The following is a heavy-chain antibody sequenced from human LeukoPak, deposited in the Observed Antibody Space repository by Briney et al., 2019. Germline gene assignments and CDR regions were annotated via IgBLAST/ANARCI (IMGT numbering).Heavy chain of an antibody. V-gene: IGHV3-23*01. CDR1: GFTFITHA. D-gene: IGHD3-16*01. CDR3: VRQMIRFWFDP. J-gene: IGHJ5*02. Sequence: GALRLSCAASGFTFITHAMTWVRQAPGKGLEWVSAISGSGGSTYYADSVKGRFTISRDNAKNSLFLQMNSLRAEDTAVYYCVRQMIRFWFDPWGQGTQVTVSS. CDR2: ISGSGGST.